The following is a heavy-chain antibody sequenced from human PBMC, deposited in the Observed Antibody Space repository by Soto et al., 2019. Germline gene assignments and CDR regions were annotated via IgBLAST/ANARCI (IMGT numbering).Heavy chain of an antibody. CDR2: IYSSGAT. CDR1: GGSISGFY. J-gene: IGHJ4*02. D-gene: IGHD2-21*02. CDR3: ARGPFCGNDCYFDV. Sequence: PSETLSLTCTVAGGSISGFYWSWVRQPAGKGLEWIGRIYSSGATKYNPSLRNRVTMSVDTSTDQYSLNLASMTAADTAVYFCARGPFCGNDCYFDVWGQGTQVIVSS. V-gene: IGHV4-4*07.